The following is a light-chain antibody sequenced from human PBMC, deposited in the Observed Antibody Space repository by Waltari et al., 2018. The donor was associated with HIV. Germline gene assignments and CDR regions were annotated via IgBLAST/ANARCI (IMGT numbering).Light chain of an antibody. CDR2: DVS. Sequence: QSALTQPRSVSGSPGQSVTISCTGSSSDVGGYNYVSWNYVSWYQQHPGKAPKVILYDVSKRPSGVPDRFSGSNADNAASLTISGLQVEDEADYYCCSYAGSSSFRVFGTGTKVSVL. CDR1: SSDVGGYNYVSWNY. J-gene: IGLJ1*01. V-gene: IGLV2-11*01. CDR3: CSYAGSSSFRV.